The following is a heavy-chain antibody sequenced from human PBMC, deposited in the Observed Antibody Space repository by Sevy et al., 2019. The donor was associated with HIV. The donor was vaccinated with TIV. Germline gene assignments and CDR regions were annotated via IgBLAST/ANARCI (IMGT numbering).Heavy chain of an antibody. V-gene: IGHV3-30*02. CDR1: GFTFNFHG. D-gene: IGHD4-4*01. CDR2: IWHDGSNK. J-gene: IGHJ5*02. CDR3: ARETDNSARWLDP. Sequence: GGSLRLSCAASGFTFNFHGMHWVRQAPGKGLEWVTFIWHDGSNKYMADSVKGRFTISSDNSKNTLFLQMNSLTVEDTALYYCARETDNSARWLDPWGQGTLVTVSS.